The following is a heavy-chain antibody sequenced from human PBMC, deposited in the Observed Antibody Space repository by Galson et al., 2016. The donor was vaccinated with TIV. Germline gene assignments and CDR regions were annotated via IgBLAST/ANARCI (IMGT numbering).Heavy chain of an antibody. J-gene: IGHJ6*02. Sequence: SVKVSCKASGYTFSKYGISWVRQAPGQGLEWMGWISGDSGNTDYARKFQGRVIMTADTSTGTAFLEVRSLTSDDTAVYYCARDRGSTTMILVVDYYYGMDVWGQGTTVTV. CDR1: GYTFSKYG. D-gene: IGHD3-22*01. CDR3: ARDRGSTTMILVVDYYYGMDV. CDR2: ISGDSGNT. V-gene: IGHV1-18*04.